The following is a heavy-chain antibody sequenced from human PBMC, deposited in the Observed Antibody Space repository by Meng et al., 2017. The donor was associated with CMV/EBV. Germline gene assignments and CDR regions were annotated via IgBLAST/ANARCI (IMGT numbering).Heavy chain of an antibody. CDR1: GFIFSTYS. CDR3: ARDDRIAARPPSFDY. J-gene: IGHJ4*02. V-gene: IGHV3-21*05. Sequence: GESLKISCEASGFIFSTYSVNWVRQAPGKGLEWLSYVGSTTSVVYYADSVKGRFTISRDNAKNSLYLQMNSLRAEDTAVYYCARDDRIAARPPSFDYWGQGTLVPSPQ. D-gene: IGHD6-6*01. CDR2: VGSTTSVV.